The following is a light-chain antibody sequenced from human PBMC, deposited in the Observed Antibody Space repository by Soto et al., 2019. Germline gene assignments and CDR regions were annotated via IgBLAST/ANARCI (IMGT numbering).Light chain of an antibody. J-gene: IGLJ1*01. V-gene: IGLV2-14*03. CDR1: SSDVGAYNY. Sequence: QSVLTQPASVSGSPGQSITISCTGTSSDVGAYNYVSWYQQHPGKAPKLMIFDVTNRPSGVSDRFSGSKSGNTASLTISGLQAEDETDYYCSSYTSSRSYVFGTGTRSPS. CDR3: SSYTSSRSYV. CDR2: DVT.